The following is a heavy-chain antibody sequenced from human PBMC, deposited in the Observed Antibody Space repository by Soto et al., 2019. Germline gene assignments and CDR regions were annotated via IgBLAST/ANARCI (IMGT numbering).Heavy chain of an antibody. CDR1: GFTFSNAW. CDR3: TTVDCSSTSCYEEGYYYYYYGMDV. J-gene: IGHJ6*02. CDR2: IKSKTDGGTT. V-gene: IGHV3-15*07. Sequence: RLSCAASGFTFSNAWMNWVRQAPGKGLEWVGRIKSKTDGGTTDYAAPVKGRFTISRDDSKNTLYLQMNSLKTEDTAVYYCTTVDCSSTSCYEEGYYYYYYGMDVWGQGTTVTVSS. D-gene: IGHD2-2*01.